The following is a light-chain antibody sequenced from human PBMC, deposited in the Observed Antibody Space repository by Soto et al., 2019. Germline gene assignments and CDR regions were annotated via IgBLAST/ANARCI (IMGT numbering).Light chain of an antibody. Sequence: DVVMTQSPLSLPVSLGQPASISCKSSQGLLYGDGHTYLNWFQLRPGQSPRRLIYKVSDRDSGVPDRFSGSGSGTDFTLKISRVEADDVGLYYCMQPTHWPPTFGQGTKVDIK. J-gene: IGKJ1*01. CDR3: MQPTHWPPT. CDR2: KVS. V-gene: IGKV2-30*01. CDR1: QGLLYGDGHTY.